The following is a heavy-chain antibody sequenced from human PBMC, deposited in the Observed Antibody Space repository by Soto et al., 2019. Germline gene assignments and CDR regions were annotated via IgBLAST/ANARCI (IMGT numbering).Heavy chain of an antibody. CDR1: GYTFSNYY. V-gene: IGHV1-46*01. Sequence: GVSVKVSCKASGYTFSNYYLPWLRQAPGQGLEWIGIINPGRGATNYAQKLQGRVTMTTDTSTSTAYMELRSLRSDDTAVYYCARGNSGSGGRPVGYWGQGTLVTVSS. CDR3: ARGNSGSGGRPVGY. CDR2: INPGRGAT. D-gene: IGHD2-15*01. J-gene: IGHJ4*02.